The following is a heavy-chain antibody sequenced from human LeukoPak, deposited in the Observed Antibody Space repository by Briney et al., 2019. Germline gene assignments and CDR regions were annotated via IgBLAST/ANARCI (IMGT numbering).Heavy chain of an antibody. Sequence: SQTLSLTCAISGDSVSSNSAAWNWIRQSPSRGLEWLGRTYYRSKWYNDYAVSVKSRVTINPDTSKNQFFLQLNSVTPEDTAVYYCARGVQLSRYFDLWGRGTLVTVSS. V-gene: IGHV6-1*01. CDR2: TYYRSKWYN. J-gene: IGHJ2*01. CDR3: ARGVQLSRYFDL. D-gene: IGHD1-1*01. CDR1: GDSVSSNSAA.